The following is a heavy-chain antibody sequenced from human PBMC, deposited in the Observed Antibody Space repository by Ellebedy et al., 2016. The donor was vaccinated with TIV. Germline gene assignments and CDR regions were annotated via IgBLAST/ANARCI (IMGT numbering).Heavy chain of an antibody. V-gene: IGHV1-2*02. D-gene: IGHD5-24*01. Sequence: AASVTVSCKASGYTFTGYYIRWVRQASGQALQWMGWINPKSGGTNYAQEFQGRVTMTRDTSISTAYMELSRLRSDDTAVYYCARDLGRDGYHPWGQGTLVTVSS. CDR3: ARDLGRDGYHP. CDR2: INPKSGGT. CDR1: GYTFTGYY. J-gene: IGHJ5*02.